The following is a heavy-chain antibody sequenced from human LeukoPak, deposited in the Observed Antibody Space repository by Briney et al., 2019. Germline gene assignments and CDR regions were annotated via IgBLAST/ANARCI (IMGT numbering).Heavy chain of an antibody. CDR3: ARLWGYCSGGSCYSTPY. CDR1: GFTFSSYE. J-gene: IGHJ4*02. V-gene: IGHV3-48*03. CDR2: ISSSGTTI. Sequence: GGSLRLSCAASGFTFSSYEMNWVRQAPGKGLEWVSYISSSGTTIYYADSVKGRFTISRDNAKNSLYLQMNSLRDEDTAVYYCARLWGYCSGGSCYSTPYWGQGTLVTVSS. D-gene: IGHD2-15*01.